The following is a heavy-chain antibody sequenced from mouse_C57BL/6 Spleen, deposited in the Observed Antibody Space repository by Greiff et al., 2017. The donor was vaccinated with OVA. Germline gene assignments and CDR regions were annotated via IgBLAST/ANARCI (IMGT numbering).Heavy chain of an antibody. V-gene: IGHV1-55*01. CDR3: AKIYYGNYYAMDY. CDR2: IYPGSGST. Sequence: QVQLQQPGAELVKPGASVKMSCKASGYTFTSYWITWVKQRPGQGLEWIGDIYPGSGSTNYNEKFKSKATLTVDTSSSTAYMQLSSLTSEDSAVYYCAKIYYGNYYAMDYWGQGTSVTVSS. J-gene: IGHJ4*01. D-gene: IGHD2-1*01. CDR1: GYTFTSYW.